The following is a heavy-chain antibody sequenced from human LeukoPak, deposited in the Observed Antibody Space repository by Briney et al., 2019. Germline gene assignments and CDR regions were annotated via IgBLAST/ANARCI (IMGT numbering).Heavy chain of an antibody. D-gene: IGHD6-13*01. Sequence: PSETLSLTCTVSGGSISSSSYYWGWIRQPPGKGLEWIGSIYYSGSTHYNPSLKSRVTISVDTSKNQFSLKLSSVTAADTAVYYSASVIGAVPNWFDPWGQGTLVTVSS. V-gene: IGHV4-39*01. CDR2: IYYSGST. CDR3: ASVIGAVPNWFDP. CDR1: GGSISSSSYY. J-gene: IGHJ5*02.